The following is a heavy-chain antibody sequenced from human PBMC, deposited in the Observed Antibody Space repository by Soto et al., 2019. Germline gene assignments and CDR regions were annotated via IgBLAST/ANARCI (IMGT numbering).Heavy chain of an antibody. J-gene: IGHJ3*01. Sequence: QVQLVQSGAEVRKPGSSVKVSCKTSGGTFTTYTIYWVRQAPGKGLEWMGRVIPLFGTTKYAQNFQDRVTITAEESTSTAYLELSSLRSEDTAVYYCARRLDDRADAAFDVWGEGTAVTVSA. V-gene: IGHV1-69*18. CDR2: VIPLFGTT. D-gene: IGHD6-25*01. CDR1: GGTFTTYT. CDR3: ARRLDDRADAAFDV.